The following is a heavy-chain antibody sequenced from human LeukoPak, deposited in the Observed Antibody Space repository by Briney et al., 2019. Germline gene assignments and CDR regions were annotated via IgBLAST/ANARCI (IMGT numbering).Heavy chain of an antibody. Sequence: PGGSLRLSCAASGFXFSSYGMHWVRQAPGKGLEWVAVILYDGSNKYYADSVKGRFTISRDNSKNTLYLQMNSLRAEDTAVYYCARALPSSYYYFDYWGQGTLVTVSS. J-gene: IGHJ4*02. CDR3: ARALPSSYYYFDY. V-gene: IGHV3-30*03. CDR2: ILYDGSNK. CDR1: GFXFSSYG. D-gene: IGHD6-13*01.